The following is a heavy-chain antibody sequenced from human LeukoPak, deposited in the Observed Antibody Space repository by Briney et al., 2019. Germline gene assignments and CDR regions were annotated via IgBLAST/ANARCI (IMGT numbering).Heavy chain of an antibody. Sequence: GASLRLSCAASGFTVSGNYMSWVRQAPGKGLECLSVIHRGGNTYYADSVKGRFTISRDSSKNTVFLQMDSLRAEDTAVYYCARDPGYGLGVDYGDYWGRGTLVTVSS. CDR3: ARDPGYGLGVDYGDY. D-gene: IGHD3-10*01. V-gene: IGHV3-66*01. CDR1: GFTVSGNY. J-gene: IGHJ4*02. CDR2: IHRGGNT.